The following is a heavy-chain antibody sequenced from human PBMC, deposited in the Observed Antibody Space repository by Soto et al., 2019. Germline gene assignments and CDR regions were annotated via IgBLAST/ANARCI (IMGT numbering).Heavy chain of an antibody. J-gene: IGHJ4*02. CDR1: GGSISSGDYY. V-gene: IGHV4-30-4*01. CDR2: IHNSGST. CDR3: ARVPRSWGSPSGFDY. Sequence: QVQLQGSGPGLVRPSQTLSLTCTASGGSISSGDYYWSWIRQAPGKGLEWIGYIHNSGSTYFTPSLKSRVTISVDTSKNQFSLNLSSVSAADTALYYCARVPRSWGSPSGFDYWGQGTLVTVSS. D-gene: IGHD3-16*01.